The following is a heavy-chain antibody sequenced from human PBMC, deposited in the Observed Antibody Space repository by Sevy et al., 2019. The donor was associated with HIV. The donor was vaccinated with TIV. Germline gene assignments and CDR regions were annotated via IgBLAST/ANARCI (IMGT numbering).Heavy chain of an antibody. J-gene: IGHJ4*02. CDR1: GFTFSKYS. Sequence: GGSLRLSCVASGFTFSKYSMSWVRQPPGKGLEWVSTLSFGCGEINYADSVKGRFTISRDNSKSSVYLQMNNLRAEDTAVYYCAREGCTKPHDYWGQGTLVTVSS. CDR3: AREGCTKPHDY. CDR2: LSFGCGEI. D-gene: IGHD2-8*01. V-gene: IGHV3-23*01.